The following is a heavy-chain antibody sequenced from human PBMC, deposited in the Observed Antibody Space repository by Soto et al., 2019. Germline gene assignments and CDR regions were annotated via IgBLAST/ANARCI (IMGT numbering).Heavy chain of an antibody. CDR1: SGSISSSGYY. D-gene: IGHD1-20*01. CDR3: TRHSITGSGGRCWADP. CDR2: IDYSGTT. J-gene: IGHJ5*02. V-gene: IGHV4-39*01. Sequence: SETLSLTCTVSSGSISSSGYYWGWIRQPPGKGLEWIGSIDYSGTTYYNPSLKSRVTMPVETTKNQFSLKLSSVTAADTAVYYCTRHSITGSGGRCWADPWGQGTLVTVSS.